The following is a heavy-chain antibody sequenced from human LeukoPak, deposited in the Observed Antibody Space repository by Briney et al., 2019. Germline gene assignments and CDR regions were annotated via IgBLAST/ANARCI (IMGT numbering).Heavy chain of an antibody. J-gene: IGHJ3*02. V-gene: IGHV3-48*03. CDR3: ARDRDPGYNDSSGYRRVNAFDI. CDR1: GFTFSSYE. Sequence: GGSLRLSCAASGFTFSSYEMNWVRQAPGKGLEWVSYISTSGSTKYYADSVKGRFTISRDNAKNSLYLQMNSLRAEDTAVYYCARDRDPGYNDSSGYRRVNAFDIWGQGTMVTVPS. CDR2: ISTSGSTK. D-gene: IGHD3-22*01.